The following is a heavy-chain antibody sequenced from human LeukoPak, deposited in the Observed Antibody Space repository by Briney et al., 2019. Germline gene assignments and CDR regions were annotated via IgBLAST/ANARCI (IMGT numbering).Heavy chain of an antibody. D-gene: IGHD4-23*01. CDR2: INHSGST. Sequence: SETLSLTWAVYGGSFSGYYWSWIRQPPGKGLEWIGEINHSGSTNYNPSLKSRVTISVDTSKNQFSLKLSSVTAADTAVYYCASTNGTTVVTPVYWGQGTLVTVSS. CDR3: ASTNGTTVVTPVY. J-gene: IGHJ4*02. V-gene: IGHV4-34*01. CDR1: GGSFSGYY.